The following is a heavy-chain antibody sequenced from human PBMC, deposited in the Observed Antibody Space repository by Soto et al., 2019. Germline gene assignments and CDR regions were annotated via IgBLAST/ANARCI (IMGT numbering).Heavy chain of an antibody. CDR3: ARSGVGVWSGAFDI. D-gene: IGHD2-8*01. CDR1: GFTFSSYS. CDR2: ISSSSSYI. Sequence: LRLSCAASGFTFSSYSMNWVRQAPGKGLEWVSSISSSSSYIYYADSVKGRFTISRDNAKNSLYLQMNSLRAEDTAVYYCARSGVGVWSGAFDIWGQGTMVTVSS. J-gene: IGHJ3*02. V-gene: IGHV3-21*01.